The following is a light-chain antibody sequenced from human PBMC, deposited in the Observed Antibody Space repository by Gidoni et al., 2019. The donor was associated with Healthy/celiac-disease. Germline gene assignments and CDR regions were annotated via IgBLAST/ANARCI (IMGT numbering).Light chain of an antibody. V-gene: IGLV1-44*01. CDR2: SNN. Sequence: QSVLTQPPSASGTPGQRVTIACSGSSSTIGSNTVNWYHQLPGTAPKLLIYSNNQRPPGVPDRFSGSKSGTSASLAISGLQSEDEAYYYCAAWDDSLNGPVFGGGTKLTVL. J-gene: IGLJ2*01. CDR3: AAWDDSLNGPV. CDR1: SSTIGSNT.